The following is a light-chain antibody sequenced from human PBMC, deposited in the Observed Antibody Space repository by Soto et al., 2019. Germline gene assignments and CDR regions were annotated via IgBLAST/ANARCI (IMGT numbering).Light chain of an antibody. CDR1: QSVITY. Sequence: EILLTQSPATLSLSPGETATLSCRASQSVITYLAWYQQKPGQPPRLLIYDASNRATGVPARFSGSGSGTDFTLTISSLEPEDFAVYYCQQRSNWPLLTFGGGTKVEIK. J-gene: IGKJ4*02. CDR3: QQRSNWPLLT. CDR2: DAS. V-gene: IGKV3-11*01.